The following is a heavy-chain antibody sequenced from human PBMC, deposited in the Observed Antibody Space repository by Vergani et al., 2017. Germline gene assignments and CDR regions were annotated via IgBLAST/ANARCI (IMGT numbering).Heavy chain of an antibody. D-gene: IGHD3-10*01. J-gene: IGHJ4*02. CDR1: GFTFSSYG. Sequence: VQLVESGGGVVQPGRSLRLSCAASGFTFSSYGMHWVRQAPGKGLEWVAVIWYDGSNKYYADSVKGRFTISRDNSKNTLYLQMNSLRAEDTAVYYCARDLRTVVRGVIGYWGQGTLVTVSS. CDR3: ARDLRTVVRGVIGY. V-gene: IGHV3-33*01. CDR2: IWYDGSNK.